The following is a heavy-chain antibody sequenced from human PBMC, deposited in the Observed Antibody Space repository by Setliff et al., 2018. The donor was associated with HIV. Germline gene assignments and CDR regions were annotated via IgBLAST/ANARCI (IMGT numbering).Heavy chain of an antibody. CDR2: IRNDESNK. CDR1: GFTFSTYW. Sequence: GGSLRLSCAASGFTFSTYWMHWVRQAPGKGLEWVAFIRNDESNKQYSDSVKGRFTISRDNSKNTLYLQMNSLRAEDTAVYYCAKIQNPQGYYYDSSGYYPHPGSPDYWGQGTLVTVSS. CDR3: AKIQNPQGYYYDSSGYYPHPGSPDY. J-gene: IGHJ4*02. D-gene: IGHD3-22*01. V-gene: IGHV3-30*02.